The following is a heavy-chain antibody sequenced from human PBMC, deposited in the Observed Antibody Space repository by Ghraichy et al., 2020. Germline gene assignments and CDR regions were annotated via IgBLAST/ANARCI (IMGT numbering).Heavy chain of an antibody. D-gene: IGHD6-19*01. CDR2: ISAYNGNT. CDR3: ARDHLGDSSGWLLFGY. Sequence: ASVKVSCKASGYTFTSYGISWVRQAPGQGLEWMGWISAYNGNTNYAQKLQGRVTMTTDTSTSTAYMELRSLRSDDTAVYYCARDHLGDSSGWLLFGYWGQGTLVTVSS. J-gene: IGHJ4*02. V-gene: IGHV1-18*01. CDR1: GYTFTSYG.